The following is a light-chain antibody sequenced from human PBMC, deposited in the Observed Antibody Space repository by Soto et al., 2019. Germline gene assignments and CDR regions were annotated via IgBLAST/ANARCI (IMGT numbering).Light chain of an antibody. V-gene: IGKV1-6*01. CDR3: LLDYNSLT. J-gene: IGKJ4*01. CDR1: QGIRND. Sequence: AIQMTQSPSSLSASVGDRVTITCRASQGIRNDLGWYQQKPGKAPKLLIYAASSLQSGVPSRFSGSGSGTDFTLTISSLQPEDFATYYSLLDYNSLTFGGGTKVEIK. CDR2: AAS.